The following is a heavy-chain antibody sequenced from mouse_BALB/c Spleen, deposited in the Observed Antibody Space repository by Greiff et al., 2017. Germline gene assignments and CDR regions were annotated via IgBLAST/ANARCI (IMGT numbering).Heavy chain of an antibody. J-gene: IGHJ2*01. D-gene: IGHD1-1*01. Sequence: VQLKQSGAELVKPGASVKLSCTASGFNIKDTYMHWVKQRPEQGLEWIGRIDPANGNTKYDPKFQGKATITADTSSNTAYLQLSSLTSEDTAVYYCARGLLRGDYFDYWGQGTTLTVSS. V-gene: IGHV14-3*02. CDR3: ARGLLRGDYFDY. CDR1: GFNIKDTY. CDR2: IDPANGNT.